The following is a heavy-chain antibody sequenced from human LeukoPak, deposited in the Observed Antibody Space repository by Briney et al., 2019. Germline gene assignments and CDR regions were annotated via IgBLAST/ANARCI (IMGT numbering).Heavy chain of an antibody. D-gene: IGHD5-12*01. CDR3: ARGRIVAIYFDY. J-gene: IGHJ4*02. CDR1: GGTFSSFA. Sequence: SVKVSCKASGGTFSSFAISWVRQAPGQGLEWMGGIIPIFGTANYAQKFQGRVTITADESTSTAYMELSSLRSEDTAVYYCARGRIVAIYFDYWGQGTLVTVSS. V-gene: IGHV1-69*13. CDR2: IIPIFGTA.